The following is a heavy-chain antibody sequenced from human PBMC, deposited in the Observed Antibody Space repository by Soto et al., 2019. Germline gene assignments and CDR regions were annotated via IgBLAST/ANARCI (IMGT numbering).Heavy chain of an antibody. CDR1: GFTFSSYW. J-gene: IGHJ5*02. Sequence: GGSLRLSCAASGFTFSSYWMSWVRQAPGKGLEWVANIKQDGSEKYYVDSVKGRFTISRDNAKNSLYLQMNSLRAEDTAVYYCARAIRDIAVAGITWFDPWGQGTLVTVSS. V-gene: IGHV3-7*01. CDR3: ARAIRDIAVAGITWFDP. CDR2: IKQDGSEK. D-gene: IGHD6-19*01.